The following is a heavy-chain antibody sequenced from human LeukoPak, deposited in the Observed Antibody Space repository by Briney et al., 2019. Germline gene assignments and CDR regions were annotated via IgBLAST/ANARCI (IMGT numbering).Heavy chain of an antibody. D-gene: IGHD5-18*01. V-gene: IGHV1-2*02. CDR3: AGARPTVDTALHFDY. CDR2: INPNSGGT. Sequence: ASVKVSCKASGYAFTGYYMHWVRQAPGQGLEWMGWINPNSGGTNYAQKFQGRVTMTRDTSISTAYMELSRLRSDDTAVYYCAGARPTVDTALHFDYWGQGTLVTVSS. CDR1: GYAFTGYY. J-gene: IGHJ4*02.